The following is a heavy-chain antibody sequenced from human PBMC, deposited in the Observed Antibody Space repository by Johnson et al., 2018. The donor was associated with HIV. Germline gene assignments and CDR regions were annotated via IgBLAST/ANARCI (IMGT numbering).Heavy chain of an antibody. CDR3: TTRRVVGATPTPDDAFDI. J-gene: IGHJ3*02. CDR2: IQSKTDGGTT. V-gene: IGHV3-15*01. CDR1: GFTFSNAW. D-gene: IGHD1-26*01. Sequence: VQLVESGGGLVQPGGSLRLSCAASGFTFSNAWMNWVRQAPGKGLEWVGRIQSKTDGGTTDYAAPVKGSFTITREDSKNTLSLQMNSLKTEDTAVYYCTTRRVVGATPTPDDAFDIWGQGTMVTVSS.